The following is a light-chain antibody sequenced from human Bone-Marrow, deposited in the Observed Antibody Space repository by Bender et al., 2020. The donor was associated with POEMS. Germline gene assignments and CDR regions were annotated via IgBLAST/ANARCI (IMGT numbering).Light chain of an antibody. CDR2: DTD. CDR1: SSNIANNG. CDR3: GTWDDNVRSLV. J-gene: IGLJ3*02. V-gene: IGLV1-51*01. Sequence: QSVLTQPPSVSAAPGQTVTISCSGGSSNIANNGVSWYQHIPGTTPRLLIFDTDQRPSDIPDRFSASKSGASATLGITGLQTGDEAGYFCGTWDDNVRSLVFGGGTKLTVL.